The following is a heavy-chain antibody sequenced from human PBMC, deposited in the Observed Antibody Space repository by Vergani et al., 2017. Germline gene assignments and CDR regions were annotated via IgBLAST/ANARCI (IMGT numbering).Heavy chain of an antibody. CDR1: GFTFSSYA. D-gene: IGHD4-17*01. J-gene: IGHJ4*02. Sequence: EVQLLESGGGLVQPGGSLRLSCAASGFTFSSYAMSWVRQAPGKGLEWVSAISGSGGSTYYADSVKGRFTISRDNSKNTLYLQMNSLRAEDTAVYYCAARSHYDYGDYAGGKRPVDYWGQGTLVTVSS. CDR2: ISGSGGST. V-gene: IGHV3-23*01. CDR3: AARSHYDYGDYAGGKRPVDY.